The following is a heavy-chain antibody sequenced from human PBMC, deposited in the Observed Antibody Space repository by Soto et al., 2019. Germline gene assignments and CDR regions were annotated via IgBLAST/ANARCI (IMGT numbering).Heavy chain of an antibody. J-gene: IGHJ4*02. CDR2: INHSGST. CDR1: GGSFSGYY. V-gene: IGHV4-34*01. D-gene: IGHD6-13*01. CDR3: ARETGAAAGPFDY. Sequence: QVQLQQWGAGLLKPSETLSLTCAVYGGSFSGYYWSWIRQPPGKGLEWIGEINHSGSTNYNPSLKSRVPISVDTSKNQFSLKLSSVTAADTAVYYCARETGAAAGPFDYWGQGTLVTVSS.